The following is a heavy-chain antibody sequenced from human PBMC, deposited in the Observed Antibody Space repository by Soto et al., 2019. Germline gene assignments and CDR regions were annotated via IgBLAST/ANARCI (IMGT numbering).Heavy chain of an antibody. J-gene: IGHJ4*02. CDR1: GFTFSAYG. CDR3: AKEYEGDYYDSSGFFDY. V-gene: IGHV3-30*18. Sequence: QVQLVESGGGVVQPGRSLRLSCTASGFTFSAYGMHWVRQAPGKGLEWVAVISYDRSNKYYADSVKGRFTISRDNSKNTLYLQTNSLRAEDTAVYYCAKEYEGDYYDSSGFFDYWGQGTLVTVSS. CDR2: ISYDRSNK. D-gene: IGHD3-22*01.